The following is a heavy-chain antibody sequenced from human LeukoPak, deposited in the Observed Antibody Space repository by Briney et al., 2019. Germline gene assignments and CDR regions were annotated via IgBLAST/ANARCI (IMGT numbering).Heavy chain of an antibody. CDR2: IYYSGST. Sequence: SETLSLTCTVSGGSISSYYWSWIRQPPGKGLEWIGYIYYSGSTNYNPSLKSRVTISVDTSKNQFSLKLSSVTAEDTAVYYCASRSFQVRNAWNPERDWGQGTLVTVSS. V-gene: IGHV4-59*12. CDR3: ASRSFQVRNAWNPERD. J-gene: IGHJ4*02. D-gene: IGHD1-1*01. CDR1: GGSISSYY.